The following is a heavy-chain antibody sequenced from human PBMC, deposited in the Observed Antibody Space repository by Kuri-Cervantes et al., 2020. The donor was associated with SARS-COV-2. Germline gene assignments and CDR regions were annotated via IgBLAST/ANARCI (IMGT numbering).Heavy chain of an antibody. V-gene: IGHV1-69*13. CDR3: ARDNWDYPSHDAFDI. CDR2: IIPIFGTA. CDR1: GGTFSSYA. D-gene: IGHD1-7*01. J-gene: IGHJ3*02. Sequence: SVKVSCKASGGTFSSYAISWVRQAPGQGLEWMGGIIPIFGTANYAQKFQGRVTITADESTSTAYMELSSLRSEDTAVYYCARDNWDYPSHDAFDIWGQGTMVTVSS.